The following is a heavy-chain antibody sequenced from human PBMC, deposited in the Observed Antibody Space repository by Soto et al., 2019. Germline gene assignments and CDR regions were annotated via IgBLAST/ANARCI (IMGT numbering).Heavy chain of an antibody. V-gene: IGHV1-18*01. CDR1: GYTFTSYG. J-gene: IGHJ6*02. CDR2: ISAYNGNT. CDR3: ARSGRSLDYYYGMDV. Sequence: ASVKVSCKASGYTFTSYGISWVRQAPGQGLEWMGWISAYNGNTNYAQKLQSRVTMTTDTSTSTAYMELRSLRSDDTAVYYCARSGRSLDYYYGMDVWGQGTTVTVSS. D-gene: IGHD6-6*01.